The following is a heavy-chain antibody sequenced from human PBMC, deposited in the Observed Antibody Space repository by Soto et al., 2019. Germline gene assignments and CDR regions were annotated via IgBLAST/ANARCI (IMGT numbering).Heavy chain of an antibody. V-gene: IGHV3-64*01. J-gene: IGHJ6*03. CDR1: GFTFSSYA. CDR3: AASYYDILTGPAKNYYMDV. D-gene: IGHD3-9*01. CDR2: ISSNGGST. Sequence: PGGSLRLSCAASGFTFSSYAMHWVRQAPGKGLEYVSAISSNGGSTYYANSVKGRFTISRDNSKNTLYLQMGSLRAEDMAVYYCAASYYDILTGPAKNYYMDVWGKGTTVTAP.